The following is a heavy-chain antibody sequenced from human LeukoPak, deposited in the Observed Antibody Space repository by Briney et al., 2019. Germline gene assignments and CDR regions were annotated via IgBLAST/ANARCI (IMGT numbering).Heavy chain of an antibody. D-gene: IGHD1-26*01. CDR1: GFTFSSYS. J-gene: IGHJ4*02. CDR3: ARSSENSGSLDY. V-gene: IGHV3-21*01. Sequence: GGSLRLSCAAPGFTFSSYSMNWVRQAPGKGLEWVSSISSSSSYIYYADSVKGRFTISRDNAKNSLYLQMNSLRAEDTAVYYCARSSENSGSLDYWGQGTLVTVSS. CDR2: ISSSSSYI.